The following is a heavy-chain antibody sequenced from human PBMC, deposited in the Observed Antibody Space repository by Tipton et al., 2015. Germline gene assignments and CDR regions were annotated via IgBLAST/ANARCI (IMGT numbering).Heavy chain of an antibody. J-gene: IGHJ4*02. Sequence: QVQLVQSGAEVKKPGASVKVSYKASDYTFTDYGISWVRQAPGQGLEWMGWINPNNGNTNYAQKLQGRVTMTTDTSTNTAYMELRSLRSDDTAVYYCARDHDSGYYFGSGNHYFDYWGQGTLVTVSS. V-gene: IGHV1-18*01. CDR1: DYTFTDYG. CDR2: INPNNGNT. D-gene: IGHD3-10*01. CDR3: ARDHDSGYYFGSGNHYFDY.